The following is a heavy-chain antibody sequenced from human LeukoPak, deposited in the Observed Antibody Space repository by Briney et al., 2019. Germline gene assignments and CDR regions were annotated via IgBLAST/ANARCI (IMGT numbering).Heavy chain of an antibody. Sequence: GGSLRLSFAASGLSLINYSMNWVGQPPGRGREGVSYITSSKSTIYYADSVKRRFTISRDNAENSLYLQMNSLRADDTAVYYCARGYSSSSGRAFDIWGQGTMVTVSS. CDR1: GLSLINYS. CDR3: ARGYSSSSGRAFDI. V-gene: IGHV3-48*01. D-gene: IGHD6-6*01. J-gene: IGHJ3*02. CDR2: ITSSKSTI.